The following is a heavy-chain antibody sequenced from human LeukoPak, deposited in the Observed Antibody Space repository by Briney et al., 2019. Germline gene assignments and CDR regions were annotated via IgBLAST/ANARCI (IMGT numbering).Heavy chain of an antibody. Sequence: GASVTVSCTASGYTFTSYGISWVRQAPGQGLEWMGWISAYNGNTNYAQKLEGRVTMTTDTSTSTAYMELRSLRSDDTAVYYCARRPSGYDADYWGQGTLVTVSS. V-gene: IGHV1-18*01. J-gene: IGHJ4*02. CDR3: ARRPSGYDADY. CDR1: GYTFTSYG. CDR2: ISAYNGNT. D-gene: IGHD5-12*01.